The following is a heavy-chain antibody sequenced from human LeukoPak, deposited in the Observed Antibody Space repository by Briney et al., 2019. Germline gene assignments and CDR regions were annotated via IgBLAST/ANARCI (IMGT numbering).Heavy chain of an antibody. D-gene: IGHD3-10*01. CDR2: MNPNSGNT. CDR3: ARGLLWFGELSYYYYYGMDV. Sequence: ASVKVSCKASGYTFTSYDINWVRQATGQGLEWMGWMNPNSGNTGYEQKFQGRVTMTRNTSKSTAYMELSSLRSEDTAVYYCARGLLWFGELSYYYYYGMDVWGQGTTVTVSS. V-gene: IGHV1-8*01. CDR1: GYTFTSYD. J-gene: IGHJ6*02.